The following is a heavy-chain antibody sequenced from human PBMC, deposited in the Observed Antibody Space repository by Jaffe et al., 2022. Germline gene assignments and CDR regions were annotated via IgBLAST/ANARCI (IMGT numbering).Heavy chain of an antibody. CDR1: GFTFSSYW. CDR2: IKQDGSEK. D-gene: IGHD6-25*01. V-gene: IGHV3-7*05. CDR3: ASPPAGYTYAYFDY. J-gene: IGHJ4*02. Sequence: EVQLVESGGGLVQPGGSLRLSCAASGFTFSSYWMSWVRQAPGKGLEWVANIKQDGSEKYYVDSVKGRFTISRDNAKNSLYLQMNSLRAEDTAVYYCASPPAGYTYAYFDYWGQGTLVTVSS.